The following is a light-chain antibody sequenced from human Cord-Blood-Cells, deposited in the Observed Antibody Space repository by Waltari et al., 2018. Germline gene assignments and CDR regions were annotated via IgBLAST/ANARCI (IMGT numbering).Light chain of an antibody. Sequence: DMQMTHSPSSLSASVGDRVTITCRASQSISSYLNWYQQKPGKAPKLLIYAASSLQSGVPSRFSVSGSGTDFTLTISSLQPEDFATYYCQQSYSTPYTFGQGTKLEIK. CDR1: QSISSY. CDR2: AAS. V-gene: IGKV1-39*01. CDR3: QQSYSTPYT. J-gene: IGKJ2*01.